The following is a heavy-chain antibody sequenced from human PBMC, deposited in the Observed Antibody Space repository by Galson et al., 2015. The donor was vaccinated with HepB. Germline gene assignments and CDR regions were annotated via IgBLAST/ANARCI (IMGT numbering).Heavy chain of an antibody. CDR3: ARLAHLYDFWSGSWWFDP. CDR1: GGSFSGYY. D-gene: IGHD3-3*01. J-gene: IGHJ5*02. Sequence: SETLSLTCAVYGGSFSGYYWSWIRQPPGKGLEWIGEINHSGGTNYNPSLKSRVTISVDTSKNQFSLKLSSVTAADTAVYYCARLAHLYDFWSGSWWFDPWGQGTLVTVSS. CDR2: INHSGGT. V-gene: IGHV4-34*01.